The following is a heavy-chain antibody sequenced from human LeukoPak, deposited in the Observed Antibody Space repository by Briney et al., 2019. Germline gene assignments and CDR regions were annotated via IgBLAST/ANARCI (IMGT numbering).Heavy chain of an antibody. D-gene: IGHD1-26*01. V-gene: IGHV1-46*03. J-gene: IGHJ4*02. CDR1: GYTFTSYY. CDR3: ARATTTDYYFHY. Sequence: ASVKVSCKASGYTFTSYYMHWVRQAPGQGLEWMGIINPSGGSTSYAQKFQGRVTMTRDTSTSTIYMELSSLRYEDTAMYYCARATTTDYYFHYWGQGTLVTVSS. CDR2: INPSGGST.